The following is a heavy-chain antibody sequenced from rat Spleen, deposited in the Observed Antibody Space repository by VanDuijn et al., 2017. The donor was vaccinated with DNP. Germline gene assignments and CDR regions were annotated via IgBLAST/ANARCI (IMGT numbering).Heavy chain of an antibody. CDR1: GYSITSNHK. D-gene: IGHD1-11*01. CDR3: ASETFRGYYGEFTPFDY. Sequence: EVQLQESGPGLVKPSQSLSLTCSVTGYSITSNHKWSWIRKFPGNELEWMGYINSADSTNYNPSLKSRISITRDTSKNRFFLQVSSVTSEDTATYYCASETFRGYYGEFTPFDYWGQGVMVTVPS. J-gene: IGHJ2*01. V-gene: IGHV3-3*01. CDR2: INSADST.